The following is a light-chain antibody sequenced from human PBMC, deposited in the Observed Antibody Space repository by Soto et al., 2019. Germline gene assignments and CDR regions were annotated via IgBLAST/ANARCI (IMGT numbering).Light chain of an antibody. J-gene: IGLJ1*01. CDR3: SSCAGSNNPYV. V-gene: IGLV2-8*01. CDR2: EVS. Sequence: QSALTQPPSASGSPGQSVTISCTGTSSDVGGCKFVSWYQQYPGKAPKLIIYEVSKRTSGVPDRFSGFKSSNTASLTVSGLQAEDEADYYCSSCAGSNNPYVFGTGTKLTVL. CDR1: SSDVGGCKF.